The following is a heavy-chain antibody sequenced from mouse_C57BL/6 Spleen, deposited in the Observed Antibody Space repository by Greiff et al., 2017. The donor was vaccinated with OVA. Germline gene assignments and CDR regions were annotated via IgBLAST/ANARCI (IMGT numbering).Heavy chain of an antibody. D-gene: IGHD2-12*01. CDR1: GYSFTGYY. Sequence: VQLQQSGPELVKPGASVKISCKASGYSFTGYYMNWVKQSPEKSLEWIGEINPSTGGTTYNQKFKAKATLTVDKSSSTAYMQLKSLTSEDSAVYFCARYRPVTHSFDYWGQGTPLTVSS. CDR2: INPSTGGT. CDR3: ARYRPVTHSFDY. V-gene: IGHV1-42*01. J-gene: IGHJ2*01.